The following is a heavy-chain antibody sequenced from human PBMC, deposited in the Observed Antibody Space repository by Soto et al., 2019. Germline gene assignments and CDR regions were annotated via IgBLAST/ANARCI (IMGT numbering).Heavy chain of an antibody. V-gene: IGHV5-51*01. CDR2: IYPGDSDT. CDR1: GYSFISYW. CDR3: ARLRGGSGGYDHDFDY. J-gene: IGHJ4*02. Sequence: PGESLKISCKGSGYSFISYWIGWVRQMPGKGLEWMGIIYPGDSDTRYSPSFQGQVTISADKSISTAHLQWSSLKASDTAMYYCARLRGGSGGYDHDFDYWGQGALVTVSS. D-gene: IGHD5-12*01.